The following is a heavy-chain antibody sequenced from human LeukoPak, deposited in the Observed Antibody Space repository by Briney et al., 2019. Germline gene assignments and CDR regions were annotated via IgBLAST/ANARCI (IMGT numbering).Heavy chain of an antibody. CDR1: GGSISSSNW. D-gene: IGHD3-10*01. CDR3: ARKPGKRYYYGSGSPGYFDY. CDR2: IYHSGST. J-gene: IGHJ4*02. V-gene: IGHV4-4*02. Sequence: PSETLSLTCAVSGGSISSSNWWSWVRQPPGKGLEWIGEIYHSGSTNYNPSLKSRVTISVDKSKNQFSLKLSSVTAADTAVYYCARKPGKRYYYGSGSPGYFDYWGQGTLVTVSS.